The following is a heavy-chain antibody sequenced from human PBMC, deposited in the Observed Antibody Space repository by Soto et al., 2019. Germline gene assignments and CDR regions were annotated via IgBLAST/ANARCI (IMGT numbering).Heavy chain of an antibody. Sequence: EVQLLESGGGLVQPGGSLRLSCAASGFTFSSYAMSWVRQAPGKGLEWVSAISGSGGSTYYADSVKGRFTISRDNSKNTLYLQMNSLRAEDTAVYYCANLYSYGHDFDYWGQGTLVTVSS. CDR3: ANLYSYGHDFDY. J-gene: IGHJ4*02. CDR1: GFTFSSYA. V-gene: IGHV3-23*01. D-gene: IGHD5-18*01. CDR2: ISGSGGST.